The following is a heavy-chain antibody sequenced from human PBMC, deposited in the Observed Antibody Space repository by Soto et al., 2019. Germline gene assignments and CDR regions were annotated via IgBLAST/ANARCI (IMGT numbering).Heavy chain of an antibody. CDR2: IYYSGST. CDR3: ARQSSGWYPATFDY. J-gene: IGHJ4*02. Sequence: SETLCLTRTVSGGSISHYYWSWIRQPPGKGLEWIGYIYYSGSTNYNPSLKSRVTISVDTSKNQFSLKLSSVTAADTAVYYCARQSSGWYPATFDYWGQGTLVTVSS. D-gene: IGHD6-19*01. CDR1: GGSISHYY. V-gene: IGHV4-59*08.